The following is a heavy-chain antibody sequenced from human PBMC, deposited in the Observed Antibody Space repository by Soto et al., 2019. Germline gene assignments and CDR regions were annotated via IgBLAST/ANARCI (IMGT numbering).Heavy chain of an antibody. V-gene: IGHV1-18*01. Sequence: QVQLVQSGAEVKKPGASVKVSCKASGYTFTSYGISWVRQAPGQGLEWMGWISAYNGNTNYAQKLQGRVTMTTDTSTRTGYMELRSLRSNDPDVYYCARDCRDPCITMVRGVSRVGDYWGQGTLVTVSS. D-gene: IGHD3-10*01. CDR2: ISAYNGNT. CDR1: GYTFTSYG. J-gene: IGHJ4*02. CDR3: ARDCRDPCITMVRGVSRVGDY.